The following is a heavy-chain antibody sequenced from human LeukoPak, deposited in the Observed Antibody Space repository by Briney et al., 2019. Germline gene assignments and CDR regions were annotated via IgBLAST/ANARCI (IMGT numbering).Heavy chain of an antibody. V-gene: IGHV3-48*01. CDR1: GFTFSSYS. Sequence: GGSLRLSCAASGFTFSSYSMNWVRQAPGKGLEWVSYISSSSSTIYYADSVKGRFTISRDNAKNSLYLQMNSLRAEDTAVYYCARDRDLRYFDWLLSLPSNNDAFDIWGQGTMVTVSS. D-gene: IGHD3-9*01. J-gene: IGHJ3*02. CDR2: ISSSSSTI. CDR3: ARDRDLRYFDWLLSLPSNNDAFDI.